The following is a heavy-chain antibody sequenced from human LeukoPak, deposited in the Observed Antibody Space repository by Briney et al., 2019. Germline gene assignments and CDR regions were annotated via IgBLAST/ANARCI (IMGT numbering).Heavy chain of an antibody. CDR3: ARPTYSGSYYWFDY. CDR2: IWYDGSNK. Sequence: PGRSLRLSCAASGFNFFTYGMHWVRQAPGKGLEWVAVIWYDGSNKYYADSVKGRFTISRDNSKNTLYLQMNSLRAEDTAVYYCARPTYSGSYYWFDYWGQGTLVTVSS. D-gene: IGHD1-26*01. J-gene: IGHJ4*02. V-gene: IGHV3-33*01. CDR1: GFNFFTYG.